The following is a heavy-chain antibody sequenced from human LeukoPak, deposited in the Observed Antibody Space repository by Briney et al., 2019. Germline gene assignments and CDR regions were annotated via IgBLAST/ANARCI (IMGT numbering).Heavy chain of an antibody. CDR3: AKGHDSSGYYSDAFDI. J-gene: IGHJ3*02. V-gene: IGHV3-23*01. CDR1: GFTFSSYA. D-gene: IGHD3-22*01. CDR2: ISGSGGST. Sequence: PGGSLRLSSAASGFTFSSYAMSWVRQAPGKGLEWVSAISGSGGSTYYADSVKGRFTISRDNSKNTLYLQMNSLRAEDTAVYYCAKGHDSSGYYSDAFDIWGQGTMVTVSS.